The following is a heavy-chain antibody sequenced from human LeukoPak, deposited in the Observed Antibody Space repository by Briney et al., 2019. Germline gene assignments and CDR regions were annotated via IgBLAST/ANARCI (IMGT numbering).Heavy chain of an antibody. CDR3: AGYSGSYSLDY. CDR2: IYYSGST. V-gene: IGHV4-59*12. J-gene: IGHJ4*02. CDR1: GGSISSYY. Sequence: SETLSLTCIVSGGSISSYYWSWIRQPPGKGLEWIGYIYYSGSTYDNPSLKSRVTMSVDTSKNQFSLKLSSVAAADTAVYYCAGYSGSYSLDYWGQGTLVTVSS. D-gene: IGHD1-26*01.